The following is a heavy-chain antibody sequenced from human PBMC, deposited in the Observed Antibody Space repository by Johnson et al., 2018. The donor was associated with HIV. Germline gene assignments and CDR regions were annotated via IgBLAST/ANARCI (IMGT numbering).Heavy chain of an antibody. D-gene: IGHD6-13*01. Sequence: VQLVESGGGVVQPGGSLRLSCAASGFTFSSYAMHWVRQAPGKGLEWVAVISYDGSNKYYADSVKGRFTISRDNSKNTLYLQMNSLRAEDTAVYYCAKAVGRQQLVQDAFDIWGQGTMVTVSS. J-gene: IGHJ3*02. V-gene: IGHV3-30-3*01. CDR3: AKAVGRQQLVQDAFDI. CDR1: GFTFSSYA. CDR2: ISYDGSNK.